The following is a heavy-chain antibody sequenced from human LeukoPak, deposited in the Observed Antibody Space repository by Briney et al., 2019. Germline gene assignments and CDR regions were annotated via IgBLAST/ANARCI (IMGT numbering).Heavy chain of an antibody. CDR3: TRGGIGVITL. J-gene: IGHJ4*02. CDR2: IRSKPYGGTA. CDR1: GFTFGDYP. Sequence: GGSLRLSCTASGFTFGDYPISWVRQAPGKGLEWVGFIRSKPYGGTAEYAPSVKGRFIISRDDSKSIAYLQMNSLKTEDTAVYYCTRGGIGVITLWGQGTLVTVSS. V-gene: IGHV3-49*04. D-gene: IGHD3-3*01.